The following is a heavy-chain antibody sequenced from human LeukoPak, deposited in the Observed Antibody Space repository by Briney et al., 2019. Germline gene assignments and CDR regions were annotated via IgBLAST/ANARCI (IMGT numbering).Heavy chain of an antibody. J-gene: IGHJ4*02. CDR1: GFTVSINS. CDR2: IYSGTT. V-gene: IGHV3-53*01. CDR3: ARRAGAYSHPYDY. D-gene: IGHD4/OR15-4a*01. Sequence: PGGSLRLSCTVSGFTVSINSMSWVRQAPGKGLEWVSFIYSGTTHYSDSVKGRFTISRDNSKNTLYLQMNSLRAEDTAVYYCARRAGAYSHPYDYWGQGTLVTVSS.